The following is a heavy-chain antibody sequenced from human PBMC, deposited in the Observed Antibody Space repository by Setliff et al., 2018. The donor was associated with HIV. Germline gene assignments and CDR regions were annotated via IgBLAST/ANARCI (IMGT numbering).Heavy chain of an antibody. D-gene: IGHD3-22*01. V-gene: IGHV4-59*08. Sequence: SETLSLTCSISGGSVTSYLWHWFRQPPGKGLEWIGYIYYTGITDNNPSLKSRVTISVDTSKNQFSLKLTSVTAADTAVYYCARRRSPPSGFYSKYYMDVWGKGTTVTVSS. CDR2: IYYTGIT. J-gene: IGHJ6*03. CDR1: GGSVTSYL. CDR3: ARRRSPPSGFYSKYYMDV.